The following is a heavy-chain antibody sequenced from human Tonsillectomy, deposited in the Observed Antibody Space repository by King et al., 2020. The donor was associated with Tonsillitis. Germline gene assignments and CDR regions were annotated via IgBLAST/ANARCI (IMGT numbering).Heavy chain of an antibody. CDR2: IDPSGSYT. CDR3: ARHLPRYDFYGVDV. D-gene: IGHD6-6*01. V-gene: IGHV5-10-1*01. CDR1: GYFFTNYW. Sequence: QLVQSGPEVKKPGESLRISCQGSGYFFTNYWITWVRQMPGKDLEWMGRIDPSGSYTSYSPSFQGHVTISADTSIRTAYLQWSSLKTSDTAIYYCARHLPRYDFYGVDVWGQGTTVIVSS. J-gene: IGHJ6*02.